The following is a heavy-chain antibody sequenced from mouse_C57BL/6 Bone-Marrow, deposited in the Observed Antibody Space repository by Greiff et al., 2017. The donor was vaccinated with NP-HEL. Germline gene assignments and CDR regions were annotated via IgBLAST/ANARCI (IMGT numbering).Heavy chain of an antibody. J-gene: IGHJ2*01. V-gene: IGHV1-18*01. CDR1: GYTFTDYN. Sequence: VQLKQSGPELVKPGASVKIPCKASGYTFTDYNMDWVKQSHGKSLEWIGDINPNNGGTIYNQKFKGKATLTVDKSSSTAYMELRSLTSEDTAVYYCARSGIPHYYGSSYFDYWGQGTTLTVSS. D-gene: IGHD1-1*01. CDR3: ARSGIPHYYGSSYFDY. CDR2: INPNNGGT.